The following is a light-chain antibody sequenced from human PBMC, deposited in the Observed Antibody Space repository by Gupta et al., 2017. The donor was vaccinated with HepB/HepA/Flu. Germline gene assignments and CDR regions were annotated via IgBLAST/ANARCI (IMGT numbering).Light chain of an antibody. CDR2: DVS. V-gene: IGLV2-14*01. J-gene: IGLJ2*01. CDR3: SSYTSSSTLV. Sequence: QSALTQPASVSGSPGQSITISCTGTSSDVGGYNYVSWYQQHPGKAPKLMRYDVSNRPSGVSKRFSGSKSGDTASLTXSXLQAEDXADEDCSSYTSSSTLVFGGGTKLTVL. CDR1: SSDVGGYNY.